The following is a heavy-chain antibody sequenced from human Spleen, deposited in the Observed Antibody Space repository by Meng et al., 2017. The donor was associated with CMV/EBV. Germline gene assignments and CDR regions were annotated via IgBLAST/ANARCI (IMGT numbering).Heavy chain of an antibody. CDR1: GGSISSNNYY. J-gene: IGHJ3*02. CDR3: ARSVIVVPAAMVGAFDI. D-gene: IGHD2-2*01. CDR2: IYYSGTT. Sequence: LRLSCTVSGGSISSNNYYWSWIRQHPGKGLEWIGYIYYSGTTYYNPSLKSRVSISEDTSKNQFFLKLSSVTAADTAVYYCARSVIVVPAAMVGAFDIWGQGTMVTVSS. V-gene: IGHV4-31*03.